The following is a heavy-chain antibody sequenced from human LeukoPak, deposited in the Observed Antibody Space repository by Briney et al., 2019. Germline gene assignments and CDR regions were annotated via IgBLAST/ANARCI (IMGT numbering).Heavy chain of an antibody. CDR3: ARVKGWFGELPDAFDI. J-gene: IGHJ3*02. Sequence: GGSLRLSCAASGFTFSSHWMSWVRQAPGKGLEWVGNIKQDGSEKYYVDSVKGRFTISRDNAKNSVYLQMNSLRAEDTALYHCARVKGWFGELPDAFDIWGQGTMVTVSS. CDR1: GFTFSSHW. V-gene: IGHV3-7*03. CDR2: IKQDGSEK. D-gene: IGHD3-10*01.